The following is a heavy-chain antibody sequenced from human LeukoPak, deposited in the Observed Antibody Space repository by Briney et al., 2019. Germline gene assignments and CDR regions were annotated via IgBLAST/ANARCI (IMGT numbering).Heavy chain of an antibody. D-gene: IGHD6-13*01. V-gene: IGHV3-9*01. CDR3: SGHGSSSY. Sequence: GGSLRLSCAASGFTFDDYAMHWVRQAPGKGLEWVPGISWNSGSIGYADSVKGRFTISRDNAKNSLYLQMNSLRAEDTALYYASGHGSSSYWGQGTLVAVSS. CDR2: ISWNSGSI. J-gene: IGHJ4*02. CDR1: GFTFDDYA.